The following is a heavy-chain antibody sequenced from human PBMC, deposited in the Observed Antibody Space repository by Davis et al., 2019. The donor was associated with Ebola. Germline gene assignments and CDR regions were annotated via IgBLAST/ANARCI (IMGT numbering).Heavy chain of an antibody. D-gene: IGHD2-21*02. CDR3: TRRVTATWGGNWFDP. Sequence: PGGSLRLSCAAPGFTFSDYFMTWVRQAPGKGLEWVSYISSSGRIIYYADSVKGRFTISRDNAKNSLFLQMNSLRPEDTAVYYCTRRVTATWGGNWFDPWGQGTLVTVSS. CDR1: GFTFSDYF. J-gene: IGHJ5*02. CDR2: ISSSGRII. V-gene: IGHV3-11*01.